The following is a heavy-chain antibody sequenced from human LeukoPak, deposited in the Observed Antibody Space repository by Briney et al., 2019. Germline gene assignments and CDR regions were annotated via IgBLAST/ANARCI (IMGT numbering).Heavy chain of an antibody. Sequence: SETLSLTCTVSGGSISSYYWSWIRQPAGKGLEWIGRIYTSGSTNYNPSLKSRVTMSVDTSKNQFSLKLSSVTAADTAVYYCARDLLAARYYYHSSGYYGHLDVWGKGTTVTVSS. D-gene: IGHD3-22*01. V-gene: IGHV4-4*07. CDR1: GGSISSYY. CDR2: IYTSGST. J-gene: IGHJ6*04. CDR3: ARDLLAARYYYHSSGYYGHLDV.